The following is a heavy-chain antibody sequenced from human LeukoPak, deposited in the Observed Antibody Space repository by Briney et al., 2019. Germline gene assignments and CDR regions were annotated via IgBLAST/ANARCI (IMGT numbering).Heavy chain of an antibody. J-gene: IGHJ4*02. CDR1: GGSISGYY. V-gene: IGHV4-59*08. CDR2: MYYTGSH. CDR3: TRLIHYYDSSAYYYIDY. Sequence: SETLSLTCTVSGGSISGYYWSWIRQPPGKGLEWIGYMYYTGSHNYNPSLESRVTVSVDTSKNQFSLKLTSVTAADTAVYYCTRLIHYYDSSAYYYIDYWGQGTLVTVSS. D-gene: IGHD3-22*01.